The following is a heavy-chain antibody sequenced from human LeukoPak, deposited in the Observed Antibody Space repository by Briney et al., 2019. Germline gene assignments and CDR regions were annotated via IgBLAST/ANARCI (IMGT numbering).Heavy chain of an antibody. CDR2: INPNSGGT. J-gene: IGHJ4*02. D-gene: IGHD2-2*01. Sequence: ASVKDSCKASGYTFTGYYMHWVRQAPGQGLEWMGWINPNSGGTKYAQKFQGRVTMTSDASISTAYMEMRSLRSDDTAVYYCARDLHLVEPLVNFDYWGQGTLVTVSS. CDR1: GYTFTGYY. V-gene: IGHV1-2*02. CDR3: ARDLHLVEPLVNFDY.